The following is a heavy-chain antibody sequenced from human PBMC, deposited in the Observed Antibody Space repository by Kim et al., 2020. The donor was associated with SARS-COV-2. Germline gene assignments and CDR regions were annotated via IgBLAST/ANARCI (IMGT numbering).Heavy chain of an antibody. D-gene: IGHD3-22*01. CDR2: IWYDGSNK. CDR1: GFTFSSYG. CDR3: ARDTVRVTDYYDSSGYYNGFDP. Sequence: GGSLRLSCAASGFTFSSYGMHWVRQAPGKGLEWVAVIWYDGSNKYYADSVKGRFTISRDNSKNTLYLQLNSLRAEETAVYYCARDTVRVTDYYDSSGYYNGFDPWGQGTLVTVSS. J-gene: IGHJ5*02. V-gene: IGHV3-33*01.